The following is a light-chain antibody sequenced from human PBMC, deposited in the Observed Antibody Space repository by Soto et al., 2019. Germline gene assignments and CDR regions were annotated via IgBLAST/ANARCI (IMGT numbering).Light chain of an antibody. CDR2: EVT. CDR3: CADAGSSRYV. V-gene: IGLV2-23*02. J-gene: IGLJ1*01. CDR1: SSHVGSYDF. Sequence: QSALTQPASVSGSPGQSITISCTRSSSHVGSYDFVSWYQQHPGKAPKVLIYEVTKRPSGVSNRFSGSKSGSTASLTISGLQADDEADYYCCADAGSSRYVFGTGTKLTVL.